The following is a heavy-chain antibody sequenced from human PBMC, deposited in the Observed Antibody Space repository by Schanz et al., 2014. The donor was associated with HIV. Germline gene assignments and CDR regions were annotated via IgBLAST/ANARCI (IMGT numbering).Heavy chain of an antibody. V-gene: IGHV3-23*01. Sequence: EVQLLESGGGLLQPGGSLRLSCAASGFSFSSYAMSWVRQAPGKGLEWVSVISDSGGSTYYADSVKGRLTISRDNSKNTLYLQMNSLRAEDTAVYYCAKGGRDILSYYGMDVWGQGTTVTVSS. CDR3: AKGGRDILSYYGMDV. CDR1: GFSFSSYA. CDR2: ISDSGGST. D-gene: IGHD2-15*01. J-gene: IGHJ6*02.